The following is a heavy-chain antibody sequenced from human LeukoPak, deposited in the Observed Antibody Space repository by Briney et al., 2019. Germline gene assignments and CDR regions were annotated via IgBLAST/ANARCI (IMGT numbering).Heavy chain of an antibody. Sequence: SQTLSLTCAVSVGSISSGCYSWSWIRQPPGKGLEWIGYIYHSGSTYYNPSLKSRVTISVARSKNQFSLKLTSMTAADTAVYHCARGGEGYNYVYWGQGTLVTVSS. J-gene: IGHJ4*02. CDR2: IYHSGST. V-gene: IGHV4-30-2*01. CDR1: VGSISSGCYS. D-gene: IGHD5-12*01. CDR3: ARGGEGYNYVY.